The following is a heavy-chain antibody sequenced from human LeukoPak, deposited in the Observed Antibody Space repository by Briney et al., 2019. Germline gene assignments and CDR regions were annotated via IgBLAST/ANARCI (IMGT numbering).Heavy chain of an antibody. CDR1: GGTFSSYA. V-gene: IGHV1-69*05. CDR2: IIPIFGTA. CDR3: AREGRNREWFDP. Sequence: SVKVSCKASGGTFSSYAISWVRQAPGQGLEWMGGIIPIFGTANYAQKFQGRVTMTRDTSTSTVYMELSSLRSEDTAVYYCAREGRNREWFDPWGQGTLVTVSS. J-gene: IGHJ5*02.